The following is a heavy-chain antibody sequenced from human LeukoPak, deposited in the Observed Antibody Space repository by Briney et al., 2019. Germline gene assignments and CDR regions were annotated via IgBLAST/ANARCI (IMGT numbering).Heavy chain of an antibody. D-gene: IGHD3-9*01. CDR2: IYPGDSNT. CDR1: GYTFTNYW. CDR3: ARQGMHYNFLTGYYSYYLDY. Sequence: GESLNVSCKGSGYTFTNYWIAWVRQMPGRGPEWMAIIYPGDSNTRYSPSFQGQITISADKSISTAYLQWSSLKASDTAMYYCARQGMHYNFLTGYYSYYLDYWGQGTLVTVSS. V-gene: IGHV5-51*01. J-gene: IGHJ4*02.